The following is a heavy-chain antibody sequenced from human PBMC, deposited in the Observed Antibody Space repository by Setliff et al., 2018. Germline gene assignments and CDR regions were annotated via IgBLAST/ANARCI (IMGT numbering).Heavy chain of an antibody. D-gene: IGHD3-9*01. J-gene: IGHJ6*03. CDR3: ARDPLPKHYDVVTGYYSAPNYYYMDV. Sequence: ASVKVSCKTSGYTFTDYYIHWVRQAPGEGLEWMGWLNPNNNDTSYAQKFLGRVTMTRDTSISAAYMELITSRSDDTALYYCARDPLPKHYDVVTGYYSAPNYYYMDVWGKGTTVTVSS. CDR2: LNPNNNDT. V-gene: IGHV1-2*02. CDR1: GYTFTDYY.